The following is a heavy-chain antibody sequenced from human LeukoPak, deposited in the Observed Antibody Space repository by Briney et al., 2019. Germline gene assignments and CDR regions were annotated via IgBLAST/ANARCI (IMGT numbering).Heavy chain of an antibody. V-gene: IGHV3-7*01. CDR3: ARLYMNSSGRAFDI. CDR1: GFTFSSYW. CDR2: IKQDGSET. Sequence: GGSLRLSCAASGFTFSSYWVTWVRQAPGKGLEWVANIKQDGSETYYVDSVKGRFTISRDNAKNSLYLQTNSLRAEDTAVYYCARLYMNSSGRAFDIWGQGTMVTVSS. D-gene: IGHD6-6*01. J-gene: IGHJ3*02.